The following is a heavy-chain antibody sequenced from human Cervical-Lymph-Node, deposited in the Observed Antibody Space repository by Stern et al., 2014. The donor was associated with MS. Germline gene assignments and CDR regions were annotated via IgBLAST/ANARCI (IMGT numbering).Heavy chain of an antibody. CDR2: LSSSSSYL. CDR3: ARDSPYSSGWECYYYYGMDV. D-gene: IGHD6-19*01. V-gene: IGHV3-21*01. J-gene: IGHJ6*02. CDR1: GFTFSSYS. Sequence: EVQLVESGGGLVKPGGSLRLSCAASGFTFSSYSMNWVRQAPGKGLEWVSSLSSSSSYLYYADSVKGRFTISRDNAKNSLYLQMNSLRAEDTAVYYCARDSPYSSGWECYYYYGMDVWGQGTTVTVSS.